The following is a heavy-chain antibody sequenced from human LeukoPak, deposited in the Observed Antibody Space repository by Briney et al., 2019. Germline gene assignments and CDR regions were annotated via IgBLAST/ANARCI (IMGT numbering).Heavy chain of an antibody. CDR1: GSTFTSYT. D-gene: IGHD6-13*01. Sequence: ASVKVSCTASGSTFTSYTMNWVRQAPGQGLEWMGWINTNTGNPTYAHGFTGRFVFSLDTSVNTEYLQISSLKAEDTAVYYCSNSWYAGYFDYWGQGTLVTVSS. CDR3: SNSWYAGYFDY. J-gene: IGHJ4*02. CDR2: INTNTGNP. V-gene: IGHV7-4-1*02.